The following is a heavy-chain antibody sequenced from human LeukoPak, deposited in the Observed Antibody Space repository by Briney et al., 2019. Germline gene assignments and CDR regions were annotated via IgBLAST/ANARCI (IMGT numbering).Heavy chain of an antibody. D-gene: IGHD2-2*01. CDR2: INWNGGST. V-gene: IGHV3-20*04. CDR3: ARDPRDQLLSIYFDY. CDR1: GFTFDDYG. J-gene: IGHJ4*02. Sequence: PGGSLRLSCAASGFTFDDYGMSWVRQAPGKGLEWVSGINWNGGSTGYADSVKGRFTISRDNAKNSLYLQMNSLRAEDTALYYCARDPRDQLLSIYFDYWGQGTLVTVSS.